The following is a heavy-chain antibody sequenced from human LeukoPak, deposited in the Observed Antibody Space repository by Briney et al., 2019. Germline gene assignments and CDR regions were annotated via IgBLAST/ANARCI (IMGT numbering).Heavy chain of an antibody. D-gene: IGHD1-1*01. CDR3: SSAWNGVDC. CDR2: IKQDGSER. CDR1: GFPFTNAW. Sequence: GGSLRLSCVVSGFPFTNAWMSWVRQAPGKGLEWVANIKQDGSERNYVDSVKGRFTVSRDNTKNSLYLQMNSLRAEDSAVYYCSSAWNGVDCWGQGTLVTVSS. J-gene: IGHJ4*02. V-gene: IGHV3-7*01.